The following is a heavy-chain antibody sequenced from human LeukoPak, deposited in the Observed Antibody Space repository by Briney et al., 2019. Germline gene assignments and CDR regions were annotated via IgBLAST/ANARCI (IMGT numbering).Heavy chain of an antibody. J-gene: IGHJ6*03. CDR2: INPNSGGT. Sequence: ASVKVSCKASGYTFTGYYMHWVRQAPGQGLEWMGWINPNSGGTNYAQKFQGRVTMTRDTSISTAYMELSRLRSDDTAVYYCARDLVVRGVIPPYYYYYMDVWGKGTTVTISS. CDR3: ARDLVVRGVIPPYYYYYMDV. CDR1: GYTFTGYY. V-gene: IGHV1-2*02. D-gene: IGHD3-10*01.